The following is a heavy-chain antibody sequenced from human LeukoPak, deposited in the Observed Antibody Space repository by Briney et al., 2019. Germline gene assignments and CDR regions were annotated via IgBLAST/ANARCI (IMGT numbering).Heavy chain of an antibody. J-gene: IGHJ4*02. V-gene: IGHV3-48*01. CDR1: GFTFSSYS. D-gene: IGHD5-18*01. CDR2: ISSSSSTI. CDR3: AKDLGYSYGQRGIYDY. Sequence: PGGSLRLSCAASGFTFSSYSMNWVRQAPGKGLEWVSYISSSSSTIYYADSVKGRFTISRDNSKNTLYLQMNSLRAEDTAVYYCAKDLGYSYGQRGIYDYWGQGTLVTVSS.